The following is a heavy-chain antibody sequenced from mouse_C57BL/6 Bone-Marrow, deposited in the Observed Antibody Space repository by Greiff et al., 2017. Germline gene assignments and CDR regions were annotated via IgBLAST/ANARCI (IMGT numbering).Heavy chain of an antibody. CDR1: GYTFTSYW. J-gene: IGHJ4*01. V-gene: IGHV1-69*01. CDR3: AREGLDY. Sequence: QVQLQQPGAELVMPGASVKLSCKASGYTFTSYWMHWVKQRPGQGLEWIGEIDPSDSYTNYNQKFKGKSTLTVDKSSSTAYMQLSSLTSEDSAVYYCAREGLDYWGQGTSVTVSS. CDR2: IDPSDSYT.